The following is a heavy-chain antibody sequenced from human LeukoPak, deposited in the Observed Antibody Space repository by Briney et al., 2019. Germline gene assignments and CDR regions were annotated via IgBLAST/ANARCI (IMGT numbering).Heavy chain of an antibody. CDR3: ARDQMVRGVTLVYYYMDV. CDR2: INPSGGST. Sequence: GASVKVSCKASGYTFTSYYMHWVRQAPGQGLEWMGIINPSGGSTSYAQKFQGRVTMTRDMSTSTVYMERSSLRSEDTAVYYCARDQMVRGVTLVYYYMDVWGKGTTVTVSS. V-gene: IGHV1-46*01. J-gene: IGHJ6*03. CDR1: GYTFTSYY. D-gene: IGHD3-10*01.